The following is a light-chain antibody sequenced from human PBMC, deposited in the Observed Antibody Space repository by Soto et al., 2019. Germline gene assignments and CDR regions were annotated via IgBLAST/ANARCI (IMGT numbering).Light chain of an antibody. CDR2: DVS. J-gene: IGLJ1*01. Sequence: QSVLTQPASVSGSPGQSITISCTGTSSDVGGYNYVSWYQQHPGKAPKFMIYDVSNRPSGVSTRFSGSKSGNTASLTISGLQAEDEADSYCHSYTPRNTRQIVFGTGTKVTVL. V-gene: IGLV2-14*01. CDR1: SSDVGGYNY. CDR3: HSYTPRNTRQIV.